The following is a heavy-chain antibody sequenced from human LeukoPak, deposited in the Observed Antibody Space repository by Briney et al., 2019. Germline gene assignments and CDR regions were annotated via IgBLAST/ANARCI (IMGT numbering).Heavy chain of an antibody. J-gene: IGHJ5*02. CDR2: ISASGGNT. CDR3: AKEYGDYGPDWFDP. Sequence: GSLRLSCAASGFTFSNYAMNWVRQAPGKGLEWVSGISASGGNTYYADSVKGRLTISRDNPKNTLYLQMHSLRAEDTAVYYCAKEYGDYGPDWFDPWGQGNLVTVSS. V-gene: IGHV3-23*01. CDR1: GFTFSNYA. D-gene: IGHD4-17*01.